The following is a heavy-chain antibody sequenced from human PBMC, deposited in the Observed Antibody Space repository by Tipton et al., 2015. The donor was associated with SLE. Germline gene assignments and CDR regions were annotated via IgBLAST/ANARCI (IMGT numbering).Heavy chain of an antibody. D-gene: IGHD3-22*01. J-gene: IGHJ3*02. CDR1: GFTFDDYA. Sequence: SLRLSCAASGFTFDDYAMHWVRQAPGKGLEWVSGISWNSGSIGYADSVKGRFTISRDSAKNSLYLQMNSLRAEDTALYYCAKAFTMIVVADAFDIWGQGTMVTVSS. CDR2: ISWNSGSI. V-gene: IGHV3-9*01. CDR3: AKAFTMIVVADAFDI.